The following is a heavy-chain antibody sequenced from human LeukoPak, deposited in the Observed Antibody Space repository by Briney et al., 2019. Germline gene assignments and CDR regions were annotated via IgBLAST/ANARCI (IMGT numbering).Heavy chain of an antibody. CDR3: VKGTTVTSLLDAFDI. D-gene: IGHD4-17*01. J-gene: IGHJ3*02. V-gene: IGHV3-64D*06. CDR2: ISSNGGST. CDR1: GFTFSSYA. Sequence: GGSLRLSCSASGFTFSSYAMHWVRQAPGKGLEYVSAISSNGGSTYYADSVKGRFTISRDNSKNTLYLQMSSLRAEDTAVYYCVKGTTVTSLLDAFDIWGQGTMVTVSS.